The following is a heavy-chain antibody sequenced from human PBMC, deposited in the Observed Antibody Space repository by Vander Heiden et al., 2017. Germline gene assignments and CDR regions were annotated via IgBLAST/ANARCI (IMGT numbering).Heavy chain of an antibody. V-gene: IGHV3-23*01. CDR2: ISGSGGST. J-gene: IGHJ4*02. CDR3: AKGGDYRNYFDY. Sequence: EVPLLESGERLVQPGGSLSLSGAGLGLPFSSYARSWVRQAPGKGLEWVSAISGSGGSTYYADSVKGRFTISRDNSKNTLYLQMNSLRAEDTAVYYCAKGGDYRNYFDYWGQGTLVTVSS. D-gene: IGHD4-17*01. CDR1: GLPFSSYA.